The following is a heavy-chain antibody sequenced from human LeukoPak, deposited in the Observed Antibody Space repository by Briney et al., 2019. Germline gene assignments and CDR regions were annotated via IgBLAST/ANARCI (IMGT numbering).Heavy chain of an antibody. CDR2: ISSSGSTI. D-gene: IGHD3-22*01. V-gene: IGHV3-11*01. J-gene: IGHJ5*02. Sequence: GGSLRLSCAASGFTFSDYYMSWIRQAPGKGLEWVSYISSSGSTIYYADSVKGRFTISRDNAKNSLYLQMNSLRAEDTAVYYCASAPDYYDSSGYYPHWFDPWGQGTLVTVSS. CDR1: GFTFSDYY. CDR3: ASAPDYYDSSGYYPHWFDP.